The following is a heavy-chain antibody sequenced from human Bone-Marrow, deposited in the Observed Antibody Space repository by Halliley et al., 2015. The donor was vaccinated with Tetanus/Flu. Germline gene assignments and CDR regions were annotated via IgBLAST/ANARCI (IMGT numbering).Heavy chain of an antibody. CDR2: ISTYNGYT. CDR3: ARTLGALDI. CDR1: GYRFTKYG. V-gene: IGHV1-18*01. Sequence: QLVQSGAEVKEPGASVKVSCKASGYRFTKYGISWVRQAPGQGLEWMGWISTYNGYTNYSQSLQGRVTMTTDTSTSTAYMELRSLISDDTAVYYCARTLGALDIWGQGAMVTVSS. J-gene: IGHJ3*02.